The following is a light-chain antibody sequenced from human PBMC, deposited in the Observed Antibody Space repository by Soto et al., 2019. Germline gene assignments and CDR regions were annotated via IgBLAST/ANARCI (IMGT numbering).Light chain of an antibody. V-gene: IGKV1-5*03. CDR3: QQYNNYPFT. Sequence: DIQMTQSPSTLSASVGDGVTITCRASQSINNWLAWYQQKSGKAPKLLIYKASTLESGVPSKFSGSGSGTEFTLSISSLQPDDLAIYYCQQYNNYPFTFGQGTKLEIK. CDR2: KAS. J-gene: IGKJ2*01. CDR1: QSINNW.